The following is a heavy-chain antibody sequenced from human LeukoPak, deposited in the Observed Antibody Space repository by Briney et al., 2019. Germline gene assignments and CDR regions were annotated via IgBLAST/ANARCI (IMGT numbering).Heavy chain of an antibody. D-gene: IGHD3-22*01. Sequence: PGGSLRLSCAASGFTFSSYAMNWVRQAPGKGLEWVSSISGSGGSTYYADSVKGRFTISRDNSKNTLYLQMNSLRAEDTAVYYCARDYTMIVVGVFDYWGQGTLVTVSS. CDR3: ARDYTMIVVGVFDY. V-gene: IGHV3-23*01. CDR2: ISGSGGST. J-gene: IGHJ4*02. CDR1: GFTFSSYA.